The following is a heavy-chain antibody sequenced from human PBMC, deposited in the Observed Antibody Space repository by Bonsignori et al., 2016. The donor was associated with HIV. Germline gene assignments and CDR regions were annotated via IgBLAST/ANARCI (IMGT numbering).Heavy chain of an antibody. V-gene: IGHV3-23*01. J-gene: IGHJ3*01. CDR3: VRPHDPVAFVDRSFDV. CDR1: GFTFSAYA. Sequence: GGSLRLSCEASGFTFSAYAMTWLRQAPGKGLEWVSVISGRSAVSYYADSVKGRFTISRDNSKNTLYLQMNSLRAEDTAVYHCVRPHDPVAFVDRSFDVWGQGDTGHRLL. CDR2: ISGRSAVS. D-gene: IGHD3-3*02.